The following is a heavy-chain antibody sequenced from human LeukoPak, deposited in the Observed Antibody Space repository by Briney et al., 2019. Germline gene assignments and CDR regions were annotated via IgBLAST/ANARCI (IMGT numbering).Heavy chain of an antibody. D-gene: IGHD2-15*01. CDR1: GYTFTSYD. CDR3: ATYCSGGSCYSGFDY. J-gene: IGHJ4*02. Sequence: AASVKVSCKASGYTFTSYDINWVRQATGQGLEWMGWMNPNSGNTGYAQKFQGRVTITRNTSISTAYMELSSLRSEDTAVYYCATYCSGGSCYSGFDYWGQGTLVTVSS. V-gene: IGHV1-8*03. CDR2: MNPNSGNT.